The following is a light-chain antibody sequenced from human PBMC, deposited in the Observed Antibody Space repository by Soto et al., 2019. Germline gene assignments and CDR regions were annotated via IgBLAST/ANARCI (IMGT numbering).Light chain of an antibody. Sequence: DIQTTQSPPSLSASIGDRVTITCRASQSISSFLNWYQQKPEQAPKVLIYGASNLQSGVPSRFSGSGSGTEFTLIISGLQPDDSATYYCQQYTNTNNPWMFGQGTKVDIK. J-gene: IGKJ1*01. CDR1: QSISSF. CDR3: QQYTNTNNPWM. CDR2: GAS. V-gene: IGKV1-39*01.